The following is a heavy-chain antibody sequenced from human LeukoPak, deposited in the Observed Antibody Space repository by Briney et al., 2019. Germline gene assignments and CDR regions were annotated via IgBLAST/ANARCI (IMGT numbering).Heavy chain of an antibody. CDR1: GCTCSSYA. CDR2: IIPIFGTA. CDR3: ASGRWLQAPFDY. D-gene: IGHD5-24*01. J-gene: IGHJ4*02. Sequence: SVKVPFKASGCTCSSYAISWVRQSPGQGLEWMGRIIPIFGTANYAQKFQGRVTITTGESTSTAYMALSSLRSEDTAVSYCASGRWLQAPFDYWGQGTLVTVSS. V-gene: IGHV1-69*05.